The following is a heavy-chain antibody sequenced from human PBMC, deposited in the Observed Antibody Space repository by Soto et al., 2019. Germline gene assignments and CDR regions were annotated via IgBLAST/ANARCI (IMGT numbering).Heavy chain of an antibody. D-gene: IGHD1-7*01. CDR2: IIPIFGTA. CDR1: GGTFSSYA. V-gene: IGHV1-69*13. J-gene: IGHJ6*02. CDR3: ARDKVEFEELPYGMDV. Sequence: SVKVSCKASGGTFSSYAISWVRQAPGQGLEWMGGIIPIFGTANYAQKFQGRVTITADESTSTAYMELSSLRSEDTAVYYCARDKVEFEELPYGMDVWGQGTTVTVSS.